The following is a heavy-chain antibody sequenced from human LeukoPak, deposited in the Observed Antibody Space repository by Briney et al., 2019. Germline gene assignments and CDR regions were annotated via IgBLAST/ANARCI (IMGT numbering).Heavy chain of an antibody. V-gene: IGHV1-69*05. CDR2: IIPIFGRA. CDR1: GYTFTSYG. CDR3: ARERDYYYSSGYDLFDP. D-gene: IGHD3-22*01. J-gene: IGHJ5*02. Sequence: GGSVKVSCTASGYTFTSYGISWVRQAPGKGLEWMGGIIPIFGRANYAQKFQGSVTITTDESTSTAYMELSSLRFEDTAVYSWARERDYYYSSGYDLFDPWGQGTLVTVSP.